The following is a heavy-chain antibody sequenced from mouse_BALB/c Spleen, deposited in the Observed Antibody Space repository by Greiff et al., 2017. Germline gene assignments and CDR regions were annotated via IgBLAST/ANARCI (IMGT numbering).Heavy chain of an antibody. CDR3: TKAYGNYAWFAY. J-gene: IGHJ3*01. Sequence: EVKLMESGGGLVQPGGSMKLSCVASGFTFSNYWMNWVRQSPEKGLEWVAEIRLKSNNYATHYAESVKGRFTISRDDSKSSVYLQMNNLRAEDTGIYYCTKAYGNYAWFAYWGQGTLVTVSA. D-gene: IGHD2-10*02. V-gene: IGHV6-6*02. CDR1: GFTFSNYW. CDR2: IRLKSNNYAT.